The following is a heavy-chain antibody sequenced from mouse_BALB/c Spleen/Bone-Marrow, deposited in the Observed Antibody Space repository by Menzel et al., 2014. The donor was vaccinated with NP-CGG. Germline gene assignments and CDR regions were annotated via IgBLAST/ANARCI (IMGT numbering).Heavy chain of an antibody. V-gene: IGHV4-1*02. Sequence: EVKLMESGGGLVQPGGSLKLSRAASGFDFSRYWMSWVRQAPGKGLEWIGEINPDSSTINYTPSLKDKFIISRDNAKNTLYLQMSKVRSEDTALYYCARMHYYGYVAYWGQGTLVTVSA. CDR2: INPDSSTI. CDR1: GFDFSRYW. D-gene: IGHD1-2*01. CDR3: ARMHYYGYVAY. J-gene: IGHJ3*01.